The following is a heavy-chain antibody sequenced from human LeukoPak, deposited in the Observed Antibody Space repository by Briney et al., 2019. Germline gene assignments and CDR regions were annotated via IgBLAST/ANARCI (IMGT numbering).Heavy chain of an antibody. V-gene: IGHV1-2*02. J-gene: IGHJ4*02. D-gene: IGHD3-22*01. CDR2: INPNNGGT. Sequence: VASVKVSCKASGYTFTGYYMHWVRQAPGQGLEWMGWINPNNGGTNYAQKFQGTVTMTRDTSISTAYMELSRLRSDDTAVYYCARGRDSSGSYYGDMAHWGQGTLVTVSS. CDR1: GYTFTGYY. CDR3: ARGRDSSGSYYGDMAH.